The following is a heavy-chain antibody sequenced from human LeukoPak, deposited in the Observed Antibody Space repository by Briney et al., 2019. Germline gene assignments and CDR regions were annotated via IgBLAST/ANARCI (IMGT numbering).Heavy chain of an antibody. CDR1: GFTFGNYW. V-gene: IGHV3-7*01. J-gene: IGHJ4*02. Sequence: AGGSLRLSCAASGFTFGNYWMSWVRQAPGKGLERVANIKQDGSDKYYVDSVTGRFTISRDNAKSSLYLQMNSLRAEDTAVYYCARWATSFDLWGQGTLVTVSS. CDR2: IKQDGSDK. D-gene: IGHD6-6*01. CDR3: ARWATSFDL.